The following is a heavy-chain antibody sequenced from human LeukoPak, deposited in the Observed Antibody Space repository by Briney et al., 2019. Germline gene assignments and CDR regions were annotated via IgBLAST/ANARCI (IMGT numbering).Heavy chain of an antibody. CDR3: ATTIFGVKYGFDI. V-gene: IGHV1-2*02. Sequence: ASVTVSRKASGYTFTSIDINWVRQAPGQGLEWMGWINPNSGGANYAQNFQGRVTMTRDTSISTAYMELSRLRSDDTAVYYCATTIFGVKYGFDIWGQGTIVTVSS. CDR2: INPNSGGA. D-gene: IGHD3-3*01. CDR1: GYTFTSID. J-gene: IGHJ3*02.